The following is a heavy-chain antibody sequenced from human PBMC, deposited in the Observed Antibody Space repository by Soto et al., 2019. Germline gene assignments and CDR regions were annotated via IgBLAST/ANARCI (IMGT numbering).Heavy chain of an antibody. CDR3: ARMEHNEVDIIGYFDY. CDR1: GGTFSSYA. J-gene: IGHJ4*02. D-gene: IGHD2-21*01. CDR2: IIPIFGTA. V-gene: IGHV1-69*01. Sequence: QVQLVQSGAEVKKPGSSVKVSCKASGGTFSSYAISWVRQAPGQGLEWMGGIIPIFGTANYAQKFQGRVTITADETTSTAYMELSSLRSEDTAVYYCARMEHNEVDIIGYFDYWGQGTLVTVSS.